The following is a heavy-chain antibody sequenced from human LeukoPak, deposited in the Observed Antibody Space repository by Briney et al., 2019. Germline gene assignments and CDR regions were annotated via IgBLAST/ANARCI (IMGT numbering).Heavy chain of an antibody. Sequence: GGSLRLSCAASGFTFSDYYMSWIRQAPGKGLEWVSYISSSGNTIYYADSVKGRFTISRDNAKNSLYLQMNSLRAEDTAVYYCARAQDAGYCSSTSCPGYFDYWGQGTLVTVSS. D-gene: IGHD2-2*01. V-gene: IGHV3-11*01. CDR3: ARAQDAGYCSSTSCPGYFDY. CDR2: ISSSGNTI. CDR1: GFTFSDYY. J-gene: IGHJ4*02.